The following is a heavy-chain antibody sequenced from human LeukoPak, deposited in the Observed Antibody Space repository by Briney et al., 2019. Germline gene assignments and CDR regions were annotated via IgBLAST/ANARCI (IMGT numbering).Heavy chain of an antibody. CDR3: ARDGLLPADKGSAFDI. D-gene: IGHD2-2*01. V-gene: IGHV3-48*03. CDR2: ISSSGSTI. CDR1: GFTFGDYA. J-gene: IGHJ3*02. Sequence: PGGSLRLSCTASGFTFGDYAMSWVRQAPGKGLEWVSYISSSGSTIYYADSVKGRFTISRDSAKNSLYLQMNSLRAEDTAVYYCARDGLLPADKGSAFDIWGQGTMVTVSS.